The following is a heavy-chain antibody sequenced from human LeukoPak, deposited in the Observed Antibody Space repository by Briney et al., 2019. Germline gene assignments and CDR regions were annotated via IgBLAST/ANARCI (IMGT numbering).Heavy chain of an antibody. CDR1: GGSINTYY. Sequence: KASETLSPTCTVSGGSINTYYWSWIRQPPGKGLEWIGYIYYSGSTNYNPSLKSRVTISVDTSKNQFSLKLSSVTAADTAVYYCARGSISGSYGVGSFDYWGQGALVTVSS. CDR2: IYYSGST. J-gene: IGHJ4*02. V-gene: IGHV4-59*12. D-gene: IGHD1-26*01. CDR3: ARGSISGSYGVGSFDY.